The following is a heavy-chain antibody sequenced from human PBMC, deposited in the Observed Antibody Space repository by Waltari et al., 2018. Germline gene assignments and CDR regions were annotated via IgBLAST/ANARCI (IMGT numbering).Heavy chain of an antibody. V-gene: IGHV4-4*07. CDR1: GGSISSYY. J-gene: IGHJ6*03. Sequence: QVQLQESGPGLVKPSETLSLTCTVSGGSISSYYWSWIRQPAGKGLEWIGRIYTSGSTNYNPSLKSRVTMSVDTSKNQFSLKLSSVTAADTAVYYCARDQADTRYYYYYYMDVWGKGTTVTISS. CDR3: ARDQADTRYYYYYYMDV. CDR2: IYTSGST. D-gene: IGHD6-25*01.